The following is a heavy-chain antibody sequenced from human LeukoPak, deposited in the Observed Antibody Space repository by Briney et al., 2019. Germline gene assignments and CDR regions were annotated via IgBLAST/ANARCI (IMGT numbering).Heavy chain of an antibody. CDR3: ARVLYGSGSYLDY. CDR2: IIPIFGTA. J-gene: IGHJ4*02. Sequence: ASVKVSCKASGGTFSSYAISWVRQAPGQGLEWMGGIIPIFGTANYAQKFQGRVTITADESTSTAYMELSSLRSEDTAVYYCARVLYGSGSYLDYWGQGTLVSVSS. V-gene: IGHV1-69*13. D-gene: IGHD3-10*01. CDR1: GGTFSSYA.